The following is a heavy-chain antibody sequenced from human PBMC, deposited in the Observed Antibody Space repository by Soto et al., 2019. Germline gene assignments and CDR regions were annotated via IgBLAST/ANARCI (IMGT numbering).Heavy chain of an antibody. V-gene: IGHV3-30-3*01. Sequence: QVQLVESGGGVVQPGRSLRLSCAASGFTFSSFAIHWVRQAPGKGLEWVAVISYDGSNKYYADSVKGRFTISRDNSKNPLFLQMNSLRAEDTAVYYCAREYSSSATHHKFYYYYYYGMDVWGQGTTVTVSS. CDR2: ISYDGSNK. D-gene: IGHD6-6*01. J-gene: IGHJ6*02. CDR3: AREYSSSATHHKFYYYYYYGMDV. CDR1: GFTFSSFA.